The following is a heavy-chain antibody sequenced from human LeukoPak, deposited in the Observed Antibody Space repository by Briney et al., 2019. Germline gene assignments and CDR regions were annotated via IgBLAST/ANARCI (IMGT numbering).Heavy chain of an antibody. D-gene: IGHD2-2*01. V-gene: IGHV4-39*07. CDR1: GGSISSSSYY. Sequence: PSETLSLTCTVSGGSISSSSYYWGWIRQPPGKGLEWIGSIYYSGSTYYNPSLKSRVTISVDTSKNQFSLKLSSVTAADTAVYYCARLPLIVVVPGGRFDPWGQGTLVTVSS. J-gene: IGHJ5*02. CDR3: ARLPLIVVVPGGRFDP. CDR2: IYYSGST.